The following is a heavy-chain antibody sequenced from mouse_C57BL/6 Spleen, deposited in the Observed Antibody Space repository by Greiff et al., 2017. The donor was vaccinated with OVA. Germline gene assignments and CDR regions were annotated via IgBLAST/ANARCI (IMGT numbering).Heavy chain of an antibody. CDR2: IYPGSGST. D-gene: IGHD2-5*01. Sequence: QVQLQQPGAELVKPGASVKMSCKASGYTFTSYWITWVKQRPGQGLEWIGDIYPGSGSTNYNEKFKSKATLTVDTSSSTAYMQLSSLTSEDSAVYYCAREKIYYSNYVLDYWGQGTTLTVSS. CDR1: GYTFTSYW. CDR3: AREKIYYSNYVLDY. V-gene: IGHV1-55*01. J-gene: IGHJ2*01.